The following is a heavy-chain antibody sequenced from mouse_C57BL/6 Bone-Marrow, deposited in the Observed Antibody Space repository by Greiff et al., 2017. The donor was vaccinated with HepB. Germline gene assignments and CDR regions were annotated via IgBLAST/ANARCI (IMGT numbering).Heavy chain of an antibody. D-gene: IGHD1-1*01. CDR3: ARLGDYYGSSSFAY. V-gene: IGHV5-2*01. Sequence: EVKLVESGGGLVQPGESLKLSCESNEYEFPSHDMSWVRKTPEKRLELVAAINSDGGSTYYPDTMERRFIISRENTTKTLYLQMSSLRSEDTALYYCARLGDYYGSSSFAYWGQGTLVTVSA. CDR2: INSDGGST. CDR1: EYEFPSHD. J-gene: IGHJ3*01.